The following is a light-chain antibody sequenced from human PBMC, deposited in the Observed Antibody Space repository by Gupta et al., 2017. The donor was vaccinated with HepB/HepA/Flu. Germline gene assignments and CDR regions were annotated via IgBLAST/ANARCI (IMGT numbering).Light chain of an antibody. V-gene: IGLV2-23*02. CDR1: SSDVGSYNL. J-gene: IGLJ1*01. CDR3: CSYAGSSPYV. Sequence: QSALTQPAPVSGSPGKSITISCTGTSSDVGSYNLVSWYQQHPGKAPKLMIYEFSERPSGVSNRFSGSKSGNTASLTISGLQAEDEAAYYCCSYAGSSPYVFGTGTKVTVL. CDR2: EFS.